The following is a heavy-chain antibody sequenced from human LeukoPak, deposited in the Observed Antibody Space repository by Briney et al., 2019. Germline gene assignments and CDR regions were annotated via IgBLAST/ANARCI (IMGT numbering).Heavy chain of an antibody. D-gene: IGHD1-26*01. J-gene: IGHJ4*02. CDR1: GYSISSGYY. V-gene: IGHV4-38-2*02. CDR3: ASGKGGAPDY. Sequence: SETLSLTCTVSGYSISSGYYWGWIRQPPGKGLEWIGSIYYSGSTYYNPSLKSRVTISVDTSKNQFSLKLSSVTAADTAVYYCASGKGGAPDYWGQGTLVTVSS. CDR2: IYYSGST.